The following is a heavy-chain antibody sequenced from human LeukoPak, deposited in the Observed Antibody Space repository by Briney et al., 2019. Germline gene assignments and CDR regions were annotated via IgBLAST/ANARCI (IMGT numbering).Heavy chain of an antibody. Sequence: ASVKVSCKASGGTFISYAISRVRQAPGQGLEWMGGIIPIFGTANYAQKFQGRVTITADESTSTAYMELSSLRSEDTAVYYCARDRTAPVTINYYYYYGMDVWGQGTTVTVSS. CDR3: ARDRTAPVTINYYYYYGMDV. J-gene: IGHJ6*02. CDR2: IIPIFGTA. V-gene: IGHV1-69*13. CDR1: GGTFISYA. D-gene: IGHD4-11*01.